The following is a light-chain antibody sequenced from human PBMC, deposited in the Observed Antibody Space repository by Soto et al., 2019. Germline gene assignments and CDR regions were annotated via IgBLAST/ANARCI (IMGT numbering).Light chain of an antibody. J-gene: IGKJ5*01. CDR2: GAS. CDR1: QGISSY. CDR3: QHLKSYPIT. Sequence: IQLTQSPSFLSASVGDRVTITCRASQGISSYLAWYQQKPGKAPKLLIYGASTLQRGVSSRFSGSGSGTEFTLTISSLQPEDFATYYCQHLKSYPITFGQGTRLDIK. V-gene: IGKV1-9*01.